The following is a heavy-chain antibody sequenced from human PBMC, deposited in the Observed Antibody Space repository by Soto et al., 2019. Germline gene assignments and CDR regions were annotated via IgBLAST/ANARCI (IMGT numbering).Heavy chain of an antibody. V-gene: IGHV1-2*02. J-gene: IGHJ6*02. CDR2: INPNSGGT. D-gene: IGHD2-2*02. CDR1: GYTFTGYH. Sequence: ASLKVSCKASGYTFTGYHMHWVRQAPGQGLEWMGWINPNSGGTNYAQKFQGRVTMTRDTSISTAYMELNSLRAEDTAVYYCAREYTAWPLAYGLDVWGQGTTVTVSS. CDR3: AREYTAWPLAYGLDV.